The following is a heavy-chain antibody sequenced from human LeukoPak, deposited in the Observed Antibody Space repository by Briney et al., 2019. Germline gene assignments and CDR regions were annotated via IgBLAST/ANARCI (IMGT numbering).Heavy chain of an antibody. CDR1: GFTFSSYG. D-gene: IGHD3-22*01. CDR3: AKNVGYYDSSGYYHWFDP. CDR2: ISYDGSNK. V-gene: IGHV3-30*18. Sequence: GGSLRLSCAASGFTFSSYGMHWVRQAPGKGLEWVAVISYDGSNKYYADSVKGRFTISRDNSKNTLYLQMNSLRAEDTAVYYCAKNVGYYDSSGYYHWFDPWGQGTLVTVSS. J-gene: IGHJ5*02.